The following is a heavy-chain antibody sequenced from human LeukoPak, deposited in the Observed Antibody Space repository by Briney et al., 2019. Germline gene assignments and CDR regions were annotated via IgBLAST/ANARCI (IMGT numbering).Heavy chain of an antibody. CDR2: INHSGST. J-gene: IGHJ4*02. CDR3: ASRSSSWYPLRY. Sequence: PSETLSLTCAVYGGSFSGYYWSWIRQPPGKGLEWIGEINHSGSTNYNPSLKSRVTISVGTSKNQFSLKLSSVTAADTAVYYCASRSSSWYPLRYWGQGTLVTVSS. CDR1: GGSFSGYY. V-gene: IGHV4-34*01. D-gene: IGHD6-13*01.